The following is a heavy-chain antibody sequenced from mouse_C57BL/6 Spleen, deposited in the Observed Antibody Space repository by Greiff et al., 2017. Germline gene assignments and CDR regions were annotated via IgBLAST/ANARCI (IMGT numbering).Heavy chain of an antibody. V-gene: IGHV1-69*01. CDR3: ARWDDPGYFDY. D-gene: IGHD2-3*01. Sequence: QVQLQQPGAELVMPGASVKLSCKASGYTFTSYWMHWVKQRPGQGLEWIGEIDPSDSYTNYNQKFKGKSTLTVDKSSSTAYMQLSSLTSEDSAVYYCARWDDPGYFDYWGQGTTLTVSS. J-gene: IGHJ2*01. CDR1: GYTFTSYW. CDR2: IDPSDSYT.